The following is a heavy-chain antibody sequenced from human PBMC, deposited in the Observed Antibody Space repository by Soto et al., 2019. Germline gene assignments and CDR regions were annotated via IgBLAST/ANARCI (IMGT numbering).Heavy chain of an antibody. J-gene: IGHJ4*02. CDR3: TKGWLDY. D-gene: IGHD6-19*01. CDR2: ITSSGGAM. Sequence: EVQLVDSGGALVQPGGSLRLSCAASGFTFSSYTRTWVRQAPGKGLEWVSSITSSGGAMYYADSVQGRFTVSRDNAKSSLYLQMSSLTAEDTAVYYCTKGWLDYWGQGSLVTVSS. V-gene: IGHV3-48*01. CDR1: GFTFSSYT.